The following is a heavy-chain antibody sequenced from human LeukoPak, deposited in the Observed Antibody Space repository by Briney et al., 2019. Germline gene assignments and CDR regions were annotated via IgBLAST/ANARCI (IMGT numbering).Heavy chain of an antibody. CDR1: GGSISSSSYY. CDR2: IYYGGST. Sequence: SETLSLTCTVSGGSISSSSYYWGWIRQPPGKGLEWIGSIYYGGSTYYNPSLKSRVTISVDTSKNQFSLNLSSVTAADTAVYYCARDARGWSGFDYWGQGTLVTVSS. D-gene: IGHD3-3*01. V-gene: IGHV4-39*07. CDR3: ARDARGWSGFDY. J-gene: IGHJ4*02.